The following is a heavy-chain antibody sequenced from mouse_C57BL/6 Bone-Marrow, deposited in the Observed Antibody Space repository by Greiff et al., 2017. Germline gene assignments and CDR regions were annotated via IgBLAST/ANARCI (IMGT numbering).Heavy chain of an antibody. CDR2: IDPSDSYT. J-gene: IGHJ2*01. D-gene: IGHD3-2*02. Sequence: QVQLQQSGAELVRPGTSVKLSCKASGYTFTSYWMHWVKQRPGQGLEWIGVIDPSDSYTNYNQKFKGKATLTVDTSSSTAYMQLSSLTSEDSAVYYCARELRLPYYFDYWGQGTTLTVSS. CDR3: ARELRLPYYFDY. V-gene: IGHV1-59*01. CDR1: GYTFTSYW.